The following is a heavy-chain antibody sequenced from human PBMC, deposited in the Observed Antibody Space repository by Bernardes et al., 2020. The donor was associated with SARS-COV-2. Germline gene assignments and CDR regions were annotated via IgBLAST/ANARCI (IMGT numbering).Heavy chain of an antibody. CDR2: ISSSSSYI. D-gene: IGHD4-17*01. CDR3: ASGDSAYYYYYGMDV. CDR1: GFTFSSYS. V-gene: IGHV3-21*01. Sequence: GGSLRLSCAASGFTFSSYSMNWVRQAPGKGLEWVSSISSSSSYIYYADSVKGRFTISRDNAKNSLYLQMNSLRAEDTAVYYCASGDSAYYYYYGMDVWGQGTMVTVSS. J-gene: IGHJ6*02.